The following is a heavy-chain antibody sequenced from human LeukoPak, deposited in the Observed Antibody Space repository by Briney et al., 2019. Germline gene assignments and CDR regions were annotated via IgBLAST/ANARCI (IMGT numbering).Heavy chain of an antibody. Sequence: PGGSLRLSCAASGFTFNKYGMSWVRQAPGKGLEWVSFIYSDNTHYSDSVKGRFTISRDNSKNTLYLQMNSLRAEDTAVYYCARRAGAYSHPYDYWGQGTLVTVSS. CDR2: IYSDNT. D-gene: IGHD4/OR15-4a*01. V-gene: IGHV3-53*01. CDR3: ARRAGAYSHPYDY. CDR1: GFTFNKYG. J-gene: IGHJ4*02.